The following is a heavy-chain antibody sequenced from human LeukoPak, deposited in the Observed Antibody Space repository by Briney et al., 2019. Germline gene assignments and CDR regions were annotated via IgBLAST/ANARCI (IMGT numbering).Heavy chain of an antibody. J-gene: IGHJ4*02. D-gene: IGHD6-19*01. CDR1: GFTFRRND. CDR2: IGVAGDT. Sequence: GGSLRLSCAASGFTFRRNDMHWGRQATGKGLEWVSGIGVAGDTYYTDSVKGRFIIARENARHSLYLQMNSLSAREIVGFYCVRAAAYISGWYGIFDFWGQGTLVTVSS. V-gene: IGHV3-13*01. CDR3: VRAAAYISGWYGIFDF.